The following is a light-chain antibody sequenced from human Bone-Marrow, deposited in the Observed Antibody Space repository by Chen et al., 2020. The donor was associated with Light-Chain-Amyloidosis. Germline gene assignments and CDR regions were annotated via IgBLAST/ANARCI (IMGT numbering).Light chain of an antibody. CDR2: RDT. CDR3: QSADSSGTYEVI. V-gene: IGLV3-25*03. CDR1: DLPTKY. Sequence: SYELTQPPSVSVSPGQTARITCSGDDLPTKYAYWYQQKPGQAPVLVRHRDTERPSWISERFSGASSGTTATLTMSGVQAEDEAYYHCQSADSSGTYEVIFGGGTKLTVL. J-gene: IGLJ2*01.